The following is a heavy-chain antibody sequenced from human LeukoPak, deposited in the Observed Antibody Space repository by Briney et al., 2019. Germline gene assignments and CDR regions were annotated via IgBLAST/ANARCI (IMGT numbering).Heavy chain of an antibody. D-gene: IGHD1-1*01. CDR2: IYPRDGST. Sequence: ASVKVSCKASGYTFTSNYIHWGRQAPGQGREWMGVIYPRDGSTSYAQKFQGRVTVTRETSTSTVHMELSGLRSEETAVYYCARDQERFDYCRQGTLVTVSS. J-gene: IGHJ4*02. V-gene: IGHV1-46*01. CDR3: ARDQERFDY. CDR1: GYTFTSNY.